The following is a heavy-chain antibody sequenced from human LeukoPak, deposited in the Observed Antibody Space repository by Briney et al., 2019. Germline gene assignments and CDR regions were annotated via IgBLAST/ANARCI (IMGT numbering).Heavy chain of an antibody. CDR3: ARYCSGTSCYNY. D-gene: IGHD2-2*02. Sequence: GEPLRISCKGSGYSFTSYWISWVRQMPGKGLEWMGRIDPSDSYTNYSPSFQGHVTISADKSISTAYLQWSSLKASDTAMYYCARYCSGTSCYNYWGQGTLVTVSS. CDR2: IDPSDSYT. J-gene: IGHJ4*02. CDR1: GYSFTSYW. V-gene: IGHV5-10-1*01.